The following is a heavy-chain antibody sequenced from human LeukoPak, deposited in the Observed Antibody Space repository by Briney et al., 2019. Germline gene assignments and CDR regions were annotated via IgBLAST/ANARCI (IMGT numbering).Heavy chain of an antibody. CDR2: IKNKSYGGTT. CDR3: ARGLCTSTGCYQGPFDF. Sequence: GGSLRLSCVASGFIFSSAWMTWVRQAPGKGLEWVGHIKNKSYGGTTDYAAPVKGRFIISRDDSKNTLYLQMNRLRTEDTAVYYCARGLCTSTGCYQGPFDFWGQGMLVTVSS. D-gene: IGHD2-2*01. J-gene: IGHJ5*01. CDR1: GFIFSSAW. V-gene: IGHV3-15*01.